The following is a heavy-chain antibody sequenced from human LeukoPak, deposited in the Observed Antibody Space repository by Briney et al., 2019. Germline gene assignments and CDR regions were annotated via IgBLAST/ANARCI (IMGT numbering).Heavy chain of an antibody. V-gene: IGHV3-15*01. J-gene: IGHJ4*02. CDR2: IKSKTDGGTT. D-gene: IGHD3-16*02. Sequence: GGSLRLSCAASGFTFSSYAMHWVRQAPGKGLEWVGRIKSKTDGGTTDYAAPVKGRFTISRDDSKNTLYLQMNSLKTEDTAVYYCTTLDYVWGSYRLDYWGQGTLVTVSS. CDR3: TTLDYVWGSYRLDY. CDR1: GFTFSSYA.